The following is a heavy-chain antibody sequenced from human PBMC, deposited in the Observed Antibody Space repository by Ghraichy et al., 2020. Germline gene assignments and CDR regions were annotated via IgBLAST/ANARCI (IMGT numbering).Heavy chain of an antibody. CDR2: IYYSGST. Sequence: SETLSLTCTVSGGSISSYYWSWIRQPPGKGLEWIGYIYYSGSTNYNPSLKSRVTISVDTSKNQFSLKLSSVTAADTAVYYCARRRDNWESVGFDYWGQGTLVTVSS. J-gene: IGHJ4*02. CDR3: ARRRDNWESVGFDY. D-gene: IGHD1-20*01. V-gene: IGHV4-59*08. CDR1: GGSISSYY.